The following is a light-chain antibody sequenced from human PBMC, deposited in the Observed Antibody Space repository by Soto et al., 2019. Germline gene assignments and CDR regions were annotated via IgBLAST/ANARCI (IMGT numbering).Light chain of an antibody. J-gene: IGKJ1*01. CDR3: QQYTAYSWT. CDR2: HAS. V-gene: IGKV1-5*03. Sequence: DIQMTQSPSTLSASVGDRVTITCRASQSISSWLAWYRQKPGEAPKLLIYHASNLETGVPSRFSGSGSGTEFTLTISSLQPDDFATYYCQQYTAYSWTFGPGTKVE. CDR1: QSISSW.